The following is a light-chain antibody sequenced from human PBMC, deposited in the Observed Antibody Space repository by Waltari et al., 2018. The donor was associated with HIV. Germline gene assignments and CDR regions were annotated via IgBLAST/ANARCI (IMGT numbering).Light chain of an antibody. J-gene: IGLJ6*01. CDR2: EVN. V-gene: IGLV2-8*01. Sequence: QPALTQPPPASGPLAQPVPIPCPGPRSAVGGYDYVSWYQHHPDKAPKLIIYEVNTRPSGVPDRFSGSKSDNTASLTVAGLQDDDEAHYYCASYGDTNRVLFGGGTRVTVL. CDR1: RSAVGGYDY. CDR3: ASYGDTNRVL.